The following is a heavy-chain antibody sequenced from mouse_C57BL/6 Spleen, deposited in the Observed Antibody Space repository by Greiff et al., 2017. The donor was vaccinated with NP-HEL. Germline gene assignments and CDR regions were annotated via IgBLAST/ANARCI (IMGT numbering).Heavy chain of an antibody. V-gene: IGHV5-9*01. Sequence: DVKLVESGGGLVKPGGSLKLSCAASGFTFSSYTMSWVRQTPEKRLEWVATISGGGGNTYYPDSVKGRFTISRDNAKNTLYLQMSSLRSEDTALYYCARHEGNYLVDYWGQGTSVTVSS. CDR3: ARHEGNYLVDY. CDR2: ISGGGGNT. D-gene: IGHD2-1*01. CDR1: GFTFSSYT. J-gene: IGHJ4*01.